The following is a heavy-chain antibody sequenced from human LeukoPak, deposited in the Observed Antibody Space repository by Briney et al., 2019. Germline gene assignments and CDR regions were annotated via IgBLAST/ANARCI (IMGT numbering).Heavy chain of an antibody. Sequence: SQTLSLTCTVSGGSISTYYWSWIRQPPGKGLEWIGYIYYSGSTNYNPSLKSRVTISVDTSKNQFSLKLSSVTAADTAVYYCARPAGYDYWYDFDYWGQGTLGTVSS. CDR3: ARPAGYDYWYDFDY. J-gene: IGHJ4*02. CDR1: GGSISTYY. D-gene: IGHD5-12*01. CDR2: IYYSGST. V-gene: IGHV4-59*01.